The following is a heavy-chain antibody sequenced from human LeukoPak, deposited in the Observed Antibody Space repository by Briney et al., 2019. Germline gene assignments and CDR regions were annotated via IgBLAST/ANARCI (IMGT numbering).Heavy chain of an antibody. CDR1: GFTFSSYS. CDR2: ISSSSSYI. Sequence: GSLRLSCAASGFTFSSYSMNWVRQAPGKGLEWVSSISSSSSYIYYADSVKGRFTISRDNAKNSLYLQMNSLRAEDTAVYYCARDGGPRGPLHLDYWGQGTLVTVSS. J-gene: IGHJ4*02. D-gene: IGHD2-15*01. V-gene: IGHV3-21*01. CDR3: ARDGGPRGPLHLDY.